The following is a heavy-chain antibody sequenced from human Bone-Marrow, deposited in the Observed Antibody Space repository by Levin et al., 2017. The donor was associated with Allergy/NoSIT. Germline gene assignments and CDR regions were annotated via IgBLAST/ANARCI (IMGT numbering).Heavy chain of an antibody. CDR3: ARGEGYCGGDCYSMGFDY. V-gene: IGHV4-30-2*01. D-gene: IGHD2-21*01. Sequence: PSETLSLTCAVSGGSISSGGYSWSWIRQPPGKGLEWIGYIYHSGSTYYNPSLKSRVTISVDRSKNQFSLKLSSVTAADTAVYYCARGEGYCGGDCYSMGFDYWGQGTLVTVSS. CDR1: GGSISSGGYS. CDR2: IYHSGST. J-gene: IGHJ4*02.